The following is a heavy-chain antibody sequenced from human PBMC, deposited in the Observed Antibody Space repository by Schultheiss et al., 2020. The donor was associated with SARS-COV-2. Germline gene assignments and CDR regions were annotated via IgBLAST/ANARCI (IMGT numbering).Heavy chain of an antibody. CDR3: AKEGGGSYYDY. CDR1: GGSISSYY. Sequence: SETLSLTCTVSGGSISSYYWSWIRQPPGKGLEWIGYIYYSGSTNYNPSLKSRVTISVDTSKNQFSLKLSSVTAADTAVYYCAKEGGGSYYDYWGQGTLVTVSS. J-gene: IGHJ4*02. V-gene: IGHV4-59*01. D-gene: IGHD1-26*01. CDR2: IYYSGST.